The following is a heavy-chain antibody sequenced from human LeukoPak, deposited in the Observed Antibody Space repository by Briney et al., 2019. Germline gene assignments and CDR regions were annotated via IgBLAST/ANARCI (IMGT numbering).Heavy chain of an antibody. CDR2: TYYRSKWYN. V-gene: IGHV6-1*01. D-gene: IGHD5-18*01. J-gene: IGHJ4*02. CDR1: GDSVSSNSAA. CDR3: ARGYGYYFDY. Sequence: SQTLSLTCAISGDSVSSNSAAWNCIRQSPSRGLERLGRTYYRSKWYNDYAGSVKNRITITPDTSENHFSLQLNSVTPEDTAVYYCARGYGYYFDYWGQGTLVTVSS.